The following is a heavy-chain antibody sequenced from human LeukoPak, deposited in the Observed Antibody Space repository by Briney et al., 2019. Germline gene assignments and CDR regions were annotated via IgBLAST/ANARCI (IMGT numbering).Heavy chain of an antibody. V-gene: IGHV4-39*02. CDR3: ARDRRGFNYYYYYYGMDV. CDR1: GGSISSSSYY. D-gene: IGHD5-12*01. J-gene: IGHJ6*02. CDR2: IYYSGST. Sequence: SETLSLTCTVSGGSISSSSYYWGWIRQPPGKGLEWIGSIYYSGSTYYNPSLKSRVTISVDTSKNQFSLKLSSVTAADTAVYYCARDRRGFNYYYYYYGMDVWGQGATVTVSS.